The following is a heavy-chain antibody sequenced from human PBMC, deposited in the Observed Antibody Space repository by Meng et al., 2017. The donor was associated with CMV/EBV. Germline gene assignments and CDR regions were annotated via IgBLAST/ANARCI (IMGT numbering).Heavy chain of an antibody. Sequence: SVKVSCKASGGTFSSYTISWVRQAPGQGLEWMGRIIPILGIANYAQKFQGRVTITADKSTSTAYMELSSLRAEDTAVYYCARDLGYGDYVGYFDYWGQGTLVTVSS. CDR3: ARDLGYGDYVGYFDY. CDR2: IIPILGIA. J-gene: IGHJ4*02. V-gene: IGHV1-69*04. CDR1: GGTFSSYT. D-gene: IGHD4-17*01.